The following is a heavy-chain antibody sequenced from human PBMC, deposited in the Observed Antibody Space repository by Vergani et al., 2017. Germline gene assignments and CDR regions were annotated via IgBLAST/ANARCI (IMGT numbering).Heavy chain of an antibody. CDR2: INAGNGNT. D-gene: IGHD5-18*01. J-gene: IGHJ4*02. V-gene: IGHV1-3*01. Sequence: QVQLVQSGAEVKKPGASVKVSCKASGYTFTSYAMHWVRQAPGQRLEWMGWINAGNGNTKYSQKFQGRVTITRDTSASTAYMELNSLRAEDTAVYYCARDHPEIQLWLGYFDYWGQGTLVTVSS. CDR1: GYTFTSYA. CDR3: ARDHPEIQLWLGYFDY.